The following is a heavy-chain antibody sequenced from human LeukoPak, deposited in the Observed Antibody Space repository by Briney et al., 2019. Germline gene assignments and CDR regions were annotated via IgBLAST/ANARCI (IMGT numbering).Heavy chain of an antibody. V-gene: IGHV4-34*01. Sequence: PSETLSLTCAVYGVSFSGYYWSWIRQPPGKGLEWIGEINHSRSTNYNPSLKSRVTISVDTSKNQFSLKLSSVTAADTAVYYCARDLLLNKSLPDYWGQGTLVTVSS. CDR3: ARDLLLNKSLPDY. D-gene: IGHD3-10*01. CDR1: GVSFSGYY. J-gene: IGHJ4*02. CDR2: INHSRST.